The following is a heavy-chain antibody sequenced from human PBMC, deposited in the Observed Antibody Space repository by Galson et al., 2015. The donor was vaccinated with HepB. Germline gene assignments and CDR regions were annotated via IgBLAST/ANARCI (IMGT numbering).Heavy chain of an antibody. CDR3: ARDRDLGGSGSTFDY. Sequence: SVKVSCKASGYTFTTYSMHWVRQAPGHGLEWMGWINAGNGYTKYSQNFQGRVTITRDTSATTDYMELSSLRSEDTGVYYCARDRDLGGSGSTFDYWGQGTLVTVSS. CDR2: INAGNGYT. J-gene: IGHJ4*02. V-gene: IGHV1-3*01. D-gene: IGHD6-19*01. CDR1: GYTFTTYS.